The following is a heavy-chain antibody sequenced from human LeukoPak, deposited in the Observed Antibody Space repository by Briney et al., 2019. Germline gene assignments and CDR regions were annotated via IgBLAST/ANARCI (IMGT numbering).Heavy chain of an antibody. J-gene: IGHJ4*02. D-gene: IGHD3-22*01. CDR2: IYSGGST. V-gene: IGHV3-66*01. CDR1: GFTFRNYA. CDR3: ARGGGYYYDSSGYFHFDY. Sequence: GGSLRLSCAASGFTFRNYAMSWVRQAPGKGLEWVSVIYSGGSTYYADSVKGRFTISRDNSKNTLYLQMNSLRAEDTAVYYCARGGGYYYDSSGYFHFDYWGQGTLVTVSS.